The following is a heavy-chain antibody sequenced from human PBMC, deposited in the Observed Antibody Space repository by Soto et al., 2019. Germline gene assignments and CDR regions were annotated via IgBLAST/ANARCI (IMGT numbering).Heavy chain of an antibody. CDR2: ISYDGSNT. CDR3: AKGGRQWLVTSDFNY. D-gene: IGHD6-19*01. CDR1: GFTFRSYG. J-gene: IGHJ4*02. V-gene: IGHV3-30*18. Sequence: SCAASGFTFRSYGMHWVRQAPGKGLEWVAAISYDGSNTHYADSVKGRFTISRDSSKNTVSLEMTSLRAEDTAVYYCAKGGRQWLVTSDFNYWGQGALVTVSS.